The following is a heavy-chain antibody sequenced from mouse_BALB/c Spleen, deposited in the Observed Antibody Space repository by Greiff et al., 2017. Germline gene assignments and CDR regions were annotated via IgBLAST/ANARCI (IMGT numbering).Heavy chain of an antibody. CDR1: GFTFSSFG. J-gene: IGHJ4*01. CDR2: ISSGSSTI. D-gene: IGHD1-1*01. CDR3: ARLRSAMDY. V-gene: IGHV5-17*02. Sequence: EVQLVESGGGLVQPGGSRTLSCAASGFTFSSFGMHWVRQAPEKGLEWVAYISSGSSTIYYADTVKGRFTISRDNPKNTLFLQMTSLRSEDTAMYYCARLRSAMDYWGQGTSVTVSS.